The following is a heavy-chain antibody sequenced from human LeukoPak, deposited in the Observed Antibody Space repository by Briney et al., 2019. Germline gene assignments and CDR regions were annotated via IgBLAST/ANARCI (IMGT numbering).Heavy chain of an antibody. J-gene: IGHJ4*02. Sequence: GGSLRLSCAASGFIFNSYAMHWVRQAPGKGLEWVAAISYDGTNKYYADSVKGRFTISRDNAKNSLYLQMNSLRAEDTAVYYCARVRSNYYFEYWGQGTLVTVSS. CDR3: ARVRSNYYFEY. CDR2: ISYDGTNK. D-gene: IGHD4-11*01. V-gene: IGHV3-30*04. CDR1: GFIFNSYA.